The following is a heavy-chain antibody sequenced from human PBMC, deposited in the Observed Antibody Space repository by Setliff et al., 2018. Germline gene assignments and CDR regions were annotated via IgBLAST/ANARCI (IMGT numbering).Heavy chain of an antibody. V-gene: IGHV5-51*01. D-gene: IGHD2-15*01. CDR1: GYSVTTNW. CDR3: ARRAAAHDWFDP. J-gene: IGHJ5*02. CDR2: IYPGDSDT. Sequence: HGESLKISCKASGYSVTTNWIGWVRQMPGKGLEWMGIIYPGDSDTIYSPSFQGQVTISADKTLSTAYLQWSSLKASDTAIYYCARRAAAHDWFDPWGQGTLVTVSS.